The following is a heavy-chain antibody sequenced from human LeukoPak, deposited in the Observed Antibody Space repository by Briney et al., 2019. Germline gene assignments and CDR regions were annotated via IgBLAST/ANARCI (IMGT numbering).Heavy chain of an antibody. CDR2: ISSSSSYI. D-gene: IGHD3-9*01. J-gene: IGHJ4*02. CDR3: ARVSTDVGPELLLRYFDWSFDY. V-gene: IGHV3-21*01. Sequence: PGGSLRLSCAASGFTFSSYSMNWVRQAPGKGLEWVSSISSSSSYIYYADSVKGRFTISRDNAKNSLYLQMNSLRAEDTAVYYCARVSTDVGPELLLRYFDWSFDYRGQGTLVTVSS. CDR1: GFTFSSYS.